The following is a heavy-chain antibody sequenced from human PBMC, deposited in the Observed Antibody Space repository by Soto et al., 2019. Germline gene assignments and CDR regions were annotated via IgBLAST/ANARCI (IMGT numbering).Heavy chain of an antibody. D-gene: IGHD1-7*01. CDR1: GFTFSSHS. CDR3: AREPASELNSFDP. V-gene: IGHV3-48*02. CDR2: ISSSSSTI. J-gene: IGHJ5*02. Sequence: GGSLRLSCAASGFTFSSHSMNWVRQAPGKGLEWVSYISSSSSTIYYADSVKGRFTISRDNAKNSLYLQMNSLRDEDTAVYYCAREPASELNSFDPWGQATLVTVSS.